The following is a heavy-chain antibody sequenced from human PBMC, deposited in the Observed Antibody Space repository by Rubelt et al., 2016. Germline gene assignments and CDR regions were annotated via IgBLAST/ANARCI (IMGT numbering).Heavy chain of an antibody. CDR3: ARDTIYDYVWGSYDEIDY. Sequence: GRGLEWMGWISTYNGNTNYAQNFKGRVTMTTDTSTSTAFMELRSLRSDDMAVYYCARDTIYDYVWGSYDEIDYWGQGTLVTVSS. J-gene: IGHJ4*02. CDR2: ISTYNGNT. D-gene: IGHD3-16*01. V-gene: IGHV1-18*03.